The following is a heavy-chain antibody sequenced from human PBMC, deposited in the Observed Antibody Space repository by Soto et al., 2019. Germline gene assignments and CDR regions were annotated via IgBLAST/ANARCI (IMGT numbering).Heavy chain of an antibody. Sequence: PSDTLSLTCTVSGGSISSYYWSWIRQPAGKGLEWIGRIYTSGSTNYNPSLKSRVTMSVDTSKNQLSLKLSSVTAADTAVYYCARARPTGRTYCFDYWGQGTVVTLSS. CDR2: IYTSGST. CDR3: ARARPTGRTYCFDY. CDR1: GGSISSYY. D-gene: IGHD1-1*01. J-gene: IGHJ4*02. V-gene: IGHV4-4*07.